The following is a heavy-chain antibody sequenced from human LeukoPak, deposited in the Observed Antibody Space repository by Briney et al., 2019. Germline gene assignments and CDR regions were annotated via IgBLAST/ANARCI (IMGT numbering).Heavy chain of an antibody. V-gene: IGHV1-8*03. CDR1: GYTFTSYD. CDR3: ARGGPNASGWIRDAFDI. CDR2: MNPNSGNT. J-gene: IGHJ3*02. Sequence: ASVPVSCKASGYTFTSYDINWVRQATGQGLEWMGWMNPNSGNTGYAQKFQGRVTITRNTSISTAYMELSSLRSEDTAVYYCARGGPNASGWIRDAFDIWGQGTMVTVSS. D-gene: IGHD6-19*01.